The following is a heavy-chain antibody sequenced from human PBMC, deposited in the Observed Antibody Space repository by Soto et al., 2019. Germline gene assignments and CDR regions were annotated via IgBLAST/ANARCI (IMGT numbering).Heavy chain of an antibody. CDR2: MDSYTGNT. CDR1: GYTLSIYD. J-gene: IGHJ4*02. CDR3: ATGSQTLDY. V-gene: IGHV1-8*01. Sequence: QAQLVQSGAEVKKPGASVKISCKASGYTLSIYDINWVRQAAGQGLEWMGWMDSYTGNTGYAQEFKGRLIITRDTSINAAYMELSGLQSEDTAVYFCATGSQTLDYWGQGTLVTVSS.